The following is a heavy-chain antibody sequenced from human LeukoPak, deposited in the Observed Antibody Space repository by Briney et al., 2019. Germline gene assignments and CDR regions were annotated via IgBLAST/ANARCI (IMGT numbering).Heavy chain of an antibody. V-gene: IGHV3-21*01. CDR3: ARDRSSTSSYWFDP. D-gene: IGHD2-2*01. CDR2: ISSSSSYI. CDR1: GFTFSSYS. J-gene: IGHJ5*02. Sequence: GGSLRLSCAASGFTFSSYSMNWVRQAPGKGLEWVSSISSSSSYIYYADSVKGRFTISRDNAKNSLYLQMNSLRAEDTAVYYCARDRSSTSSYWFDPWGQGTLVTVSS.